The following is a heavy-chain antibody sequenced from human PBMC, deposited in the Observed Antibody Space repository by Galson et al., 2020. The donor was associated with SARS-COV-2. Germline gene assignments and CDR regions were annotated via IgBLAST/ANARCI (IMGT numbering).Heavy chain of an antibody. CDR3: ARRVLTYSNSQPNWYFDF. Sequence: SETLSLTCAVYGGSFSGYYWSWIRQPPGKGLEWIGEINHSGSTNYNPSLKSRVTISADTSKNQFSLKLNSVTAADTAVYHCARRVLTYSNSQPNWYFDFWGRGTLVTVSS. CDR2: INHSGST. D-gene: IGHD6-6*01. V-gene: IGHV4-34*01. CDR1: GGSFSGYY. J-gene: IGHJ2*01.